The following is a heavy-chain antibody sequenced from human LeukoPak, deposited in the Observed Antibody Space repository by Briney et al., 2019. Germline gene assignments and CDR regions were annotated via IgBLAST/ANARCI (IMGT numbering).Heavy chain of an antibody. D-gene: IGHD3-10*01. V-gene: IGHV3-48*04. CDR2: ISSSSSTI. J-gene: IGHJ3*02. Sequence: GGSLRLSCAASGFTFSSYAMSWVRQAPGKGLEWVSYISSSSSTIYYADSVKGRFTISRDNAKNSLYLQMNSLRAEDTAVYYCARDGLSSLLWFGEAYASADAFDIWGQGTMVTVSS. CDR3: ARDGLSSLLWFGEAYASADAFDI. CDR1: GFTFSSYA.